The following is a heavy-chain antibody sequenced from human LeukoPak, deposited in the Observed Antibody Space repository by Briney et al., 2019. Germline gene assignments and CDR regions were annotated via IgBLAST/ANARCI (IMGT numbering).Heavy chain of an antibody. Sequence: ASVKVSCKASGYTFTRHGIAWVRQAPGQGGEWRGWISTYNGDTNYAQNFQGRVTMTRDTSTSTAYLELRSLRSDDTAVYYCARDGTAPAPKYFDVWGRGTLVTVSS. CDR2: ISTYNGDT. V-gene: IGHV1-18*04. D-gene: IGHD1-14*01. J-gene: IGHJ2*01. CDR3: ARDGTAPAPKYFDV. CDR1: GYTFTRHG.